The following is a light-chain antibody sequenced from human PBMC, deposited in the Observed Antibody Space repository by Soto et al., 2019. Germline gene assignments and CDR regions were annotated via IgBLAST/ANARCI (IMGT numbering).Light chain of an antibody. V-gene: IGLV1-51*02. Sequence: QSVLTQPPSVSAAPGQKVTISCSGSSSDIGRHYVSWYKHLPRTAPKLLIYENYKRPSGIPDRFSGSKSGTSATLGITGLQTGDEADYYCGTWDSSLTTFVFGTGTKLTVL. CDR1: SSDIGRHY. CDR3: GTWDSSLTTFV. CDR2: ENY. J-gene: IGLJ1*01.